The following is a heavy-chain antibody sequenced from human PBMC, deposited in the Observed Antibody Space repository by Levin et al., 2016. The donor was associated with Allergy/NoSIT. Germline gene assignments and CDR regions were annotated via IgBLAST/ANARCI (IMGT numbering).Heavy chain of an antibody. CDR2: IYNRGKT. Sequence: SETLSLTCSVSGDSSTASYWSWIRQPPGRGLEWIGYIYNRGKTSSNPSLKSRVSISLDTSKNHFSLKLTSVTAADTAVYYCARAPSEYGSGTYGLDPWGPGTLVTVSS. J-gene: IGHJ5*02. CDR1: GDSSTASY. V-gene: IGHV4-59*13. CDR3: ARAPSEYGSGTYGLDP. D-gene: IGHD3-10*01.